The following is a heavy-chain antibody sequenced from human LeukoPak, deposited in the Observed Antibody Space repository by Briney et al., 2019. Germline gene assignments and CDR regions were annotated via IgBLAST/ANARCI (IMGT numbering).Heavy chain of an antibody. CDR2: IHHRGTT. CDR1: GGSISTNTHY. Sequence: PSETLSLTCIVSGGSISTNTHYWGWIRLPPGKGLEWIGEIHHRGTTYYNPSLRSRVTISVATSKNQFSLRLTSVTAADTAVYYCARVTYNGYQHFDYWGQGNLVTVS. V-gene: IGHV4-39*07. D-gene: IGHD3-10*01. CDR3: ARVTYNGYQHFDY. J-gene: IGHJ4*02.